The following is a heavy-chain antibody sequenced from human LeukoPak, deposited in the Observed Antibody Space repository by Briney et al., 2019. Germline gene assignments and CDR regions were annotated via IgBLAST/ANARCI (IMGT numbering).Heavy chain of an antibody. J-gene: IGHJ4*02. D-gene: IGHD1-26*01. CDR2: ISYDGSNK. V-gene: IGHV3-30-3*01. CDR3: ARDWDSIDY. CDR1: GFTFSSYA. Sequence: GGSLRLSCAASGFTFSSYAMHWVRQAPGKGLEWVAVISYDGSNKYYADSVKGRFTISRDNSKNTLYLQMNSLRAEDTAVYYCARDWDSIDYWGQGTLVSVSS.